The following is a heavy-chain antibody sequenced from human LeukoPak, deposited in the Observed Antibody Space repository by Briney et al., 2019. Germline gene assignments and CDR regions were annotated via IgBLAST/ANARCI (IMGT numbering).Heavy chain of an antibody. J-gene: IGHJ6*02. D-gene: IGHD3-9*01. V-gene: IGHV3-23*01. Sequence: GGSLRLSCAASGFMFTDHALSWVRQAPGKGLEWVSSISGSGTTTYYAESVRGRFTISRDNSKNTLYLQMNSLRAEDTAVYYCAKGADQGILTGYNYYGMDVWGQGTTVTVSS. CDR1: GFMFTDHA. CDR2: ISGSGTTT. CDR3: AKGADQGILTGYNYYGMDV.